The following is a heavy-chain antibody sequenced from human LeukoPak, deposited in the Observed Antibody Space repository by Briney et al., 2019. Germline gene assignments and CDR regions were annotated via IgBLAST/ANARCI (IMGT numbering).Heavy chain of an antibody. CDR2: ISGSGGST. CDR1: GFTFSSYA. CDR3: AKMTIGAYYYYYYGMDV. Sequence: GGSLRLSCAASGFTFSSYAMSWVRQAPGKGLEWVSAISGSGGSTYYADSVKGRFTISRDNSKNTLYLQMNSLRAEDTAVYYCAKMTIGAYYYYYYGMDVWGQGTTVTVSS. J-gene: IGHJ6*02. V-gene: IGHV3-23*01. D-gene: IGHD3-16*01.